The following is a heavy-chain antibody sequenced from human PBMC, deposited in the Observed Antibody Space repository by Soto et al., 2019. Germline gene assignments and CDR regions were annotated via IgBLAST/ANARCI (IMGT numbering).Heavy chain of an antibody. J-gene: IGHJ4*02. CDR1: GFTFSSYA. CDR3: AREGIGSGWYYFDY. Sequence: QVQLVESGGGVVQPGRSLRLSCAASGFTFSSYAMHWVRQAPGKGLEWVAVISYDGSNKYYADSVKGRFTISRDNSKNTLYLQMNRLRAEDTAVYYCAREGIGSGWYYFDYWGQGTLVTVSS. D-gene: IGHD6-19*01. V-gene: IGHV3-30-3*01. CDR2: ISYDGSNK.